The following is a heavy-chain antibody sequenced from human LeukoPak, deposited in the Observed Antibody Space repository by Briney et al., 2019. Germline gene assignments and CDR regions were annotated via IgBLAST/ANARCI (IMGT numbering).Heavy chain of an antibody. Sequence: SETLSLTCTVSGASISSRRYYWGWIRQPPGKGLDWIAIIYYSGTTYYNPSLKSRVTISVDTSKNQFSLNLSSVTAADTAVYYCAEASEWSINYWGQGTLVTVSS. CDR3: AEASEWSINY. D-gene: IGHD3-3*01. CDR2: IYYSGTT. V-gene: IGHV4-39*01. CDR1: GASISSRRYY. J-gene: IGHJ4*02.